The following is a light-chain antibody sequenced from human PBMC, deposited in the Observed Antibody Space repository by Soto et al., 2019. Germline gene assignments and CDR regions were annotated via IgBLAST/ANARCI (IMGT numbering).Light chain of an antibody. V-gene: IGKV3-20*01. J-gene: IGKJ1*01. CDR2: GAS. Sequence: PGESATLYRRASQGLRSGDLASDQQTPGLAPGLLIYGASSRATGIPDGFSGSGSGTDFNLTVNRLAPEDFAVYYCHQYATSPLTFVQGTKVEIK. CDR1: QGLRSGD. CDR3: HQYATSPLT.